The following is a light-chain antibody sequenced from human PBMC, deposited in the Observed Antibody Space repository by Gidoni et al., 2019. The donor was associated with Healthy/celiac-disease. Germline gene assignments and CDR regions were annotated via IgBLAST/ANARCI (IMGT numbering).Light chain of an antibody. CDR1: QTISSY. V-gene: IGKV1-39*01. CDR3: QQSYSTPHT. Sequence: DIQMPQSPSSLSASVGDRVTITSRASQTISSYLNWYQQKPGKAPKLLIYAASSLQSGVPSRFSGSGSGTAFTITISSLQPEDFAAYYCQQSYSTPHTFGQGTKLEIK. J-gene: IGKJ2*01. CDR2: AAS.